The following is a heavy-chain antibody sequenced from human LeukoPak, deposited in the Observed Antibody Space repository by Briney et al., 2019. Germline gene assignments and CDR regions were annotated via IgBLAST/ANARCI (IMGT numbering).Heavy chain of an antibody. CDR3: AKLAVAGTDGYFDY. CDR1: GFTFDDYA. D-gene: IGHD6-19*01. CDR2: IYWISGSK. Sequence: GGSLRLSCAASGFTFDDYAMHWVRQAPGKGLEWVAGIYWISGSKGYPASVRGRFTISRDNAKNALYLQMTSLRAEDTALYYCAKLAVAGTDGYFDYWGQGTLVTVSS. J-gene: IGHJ4*02. V-gene: IGHV3-9*01.